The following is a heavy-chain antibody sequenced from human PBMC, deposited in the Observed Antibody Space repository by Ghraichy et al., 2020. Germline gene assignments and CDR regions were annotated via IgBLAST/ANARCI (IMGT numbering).Heavy chain of an antibody. CDR3: ASGPGQKGYGMDV. J-gene: IGHJ6*02. CDR1: GGSFSGYY. V-gene: IGHV4-34*01. Sequence: SETLSLTCAVYGGSFSGYYWSWIRQPPGKGLEWIGEINHSGSTNYNPSLKSRVTISVDTSKNQFSLKLSSVTAADTAVYYCASGPGQKGYGMDVWGQGTTVTVSS. CDR2: INHSGST.